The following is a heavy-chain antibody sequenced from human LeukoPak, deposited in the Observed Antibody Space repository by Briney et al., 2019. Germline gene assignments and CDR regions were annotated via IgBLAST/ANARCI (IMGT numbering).Heavy chain of an antibody. CDR1: GFNFSSYA. CDR2: ISGSGGST. J-gene: IGHJ4*02. Sequence: PGGSLRLSCAASGFNFSSYAMSWVRQAPGKGLEWVSAISGSGGSTYYADSVKGRFTISRDNSKNTLYLQMNSLRAEDTAVYYCAKDPPYYDSSGLLDYWGQGTLVTVSS. D-gene: IGHD3-22*01. CDR3: AKDPPYYDSSGLLDY. V-gene: IGHV3-23*01.